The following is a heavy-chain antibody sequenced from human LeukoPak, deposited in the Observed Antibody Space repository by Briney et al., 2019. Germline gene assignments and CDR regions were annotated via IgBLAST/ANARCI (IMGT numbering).Heavy chain of an antibody. CDR3: ARVGSRGDWFDY. V-gene: IGHV3-48*01. J-gene: IGHJ5*01. D-gene: IGHD1-26*01. CDR1: GFTFSTFN. CDR2: INSGGSAV. Sequence: QPGGSLRLSCAASGFTFSTFNMLWVRQTPGKGLEWLFYINSGGSAVHYADSVKDRFTFSRDNAKNSLYLQMKSLRVEDTGIYYCARVGSRGDWFDYWGQGTRVTVSS.